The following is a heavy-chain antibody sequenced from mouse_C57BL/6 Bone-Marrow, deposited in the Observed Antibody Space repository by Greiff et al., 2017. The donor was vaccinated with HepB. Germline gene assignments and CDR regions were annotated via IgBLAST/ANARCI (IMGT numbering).Heavy chain of an antibody. J-gene: IGHJ4*01. CDR3: ARDPNWGYAMDY. D-gene: IGHD4-1*02. V-gene: IGHV3-6*01. Sequence: ESGPGLVKPSQSLSLTCSVTGYSITSGYYWNWIRQFPGNKLEWMGYISYDGSNNYNPSLKNRISITRDTSKNQFFLKLNSVTTEDTATYYCARDPNWGYAMDYWGQGTSVTVSS. CDR1: GYSITSGYY. CDR2: ISYDGSN.